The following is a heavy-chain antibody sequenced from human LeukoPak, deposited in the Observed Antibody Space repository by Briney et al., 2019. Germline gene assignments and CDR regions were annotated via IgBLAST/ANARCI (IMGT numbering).Heavy chain of an antibody. CDR1: GFTFSSYD. Sequence: GGSLRLSCAASGFTFSSYDMHWVRQATGKGLEWVSAIGTAGDTYYPGSVKGRFTISRENAKNSLYLQMNSLRAEDTAVYYCAREAGGYHFDYWGQGTLVTVSS. CDR3: AREAGGYHFDY. D-gene: IGHD2-8*02. CDR2: IGTAGDT. V-gene: IGHV3-13*01. J-gene: IGHJ4*02.